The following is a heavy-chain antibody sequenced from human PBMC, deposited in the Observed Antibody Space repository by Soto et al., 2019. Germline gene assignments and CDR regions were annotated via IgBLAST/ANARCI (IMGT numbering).Heavy chain of an antibody. V-gene: IGHV4-4*02. J-gene: IGHJ4*02. CDR1: WGYSIDLGW. Sequence: SETMRHTYGVSWGYSIDLGWWSWVRKHPGKGLEWIGEIYHSGSTNYNPSLKSRVTISVDKSKNQFSLKLSSVTAADTAVYYCARVSGSHSSVDYWVQGTLVTVSS. CDR3: ARVSGSHSSVDY. D-gene: IGHD3-10*01. CDR2: IYHSGST.